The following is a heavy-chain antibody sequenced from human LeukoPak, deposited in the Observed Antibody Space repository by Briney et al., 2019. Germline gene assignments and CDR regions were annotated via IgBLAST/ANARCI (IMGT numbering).Heavy chain of an antibody. J-gene: IGHJ4*02. Sequence: SETLSLTCTVSGGSISSYYWSWIRQPPGKGLEWIGYIYYSGSTNHNPSLKSRVTISVDTSKNQFSLKLSSVTAADTAVYYCARGGYSYGGKFDYWGQGTLVTVSS. CDR2: IYYSGST. CDR3: ARGGYSYGGKFDY. CDR1: GGSISSYY. D-gene: IGHD5-18*01. V-gene: IGHV4-59*01.